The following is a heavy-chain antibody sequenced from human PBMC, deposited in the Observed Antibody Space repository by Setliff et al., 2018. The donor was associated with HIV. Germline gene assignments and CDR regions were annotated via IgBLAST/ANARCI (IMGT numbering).Heavy chain of an antibody. CDR3: ARGWRSLIRGGWFDP. CDR1: GDSVRSQTYT. Sequence: SCTVSGDSVRSQTYTWSWIRQSAGEGLEWIGHIYGSGSTDYNPSLNSRVTISLDTSKNQFSLRLTSVTAADTAVYYCARGWRSLIRGGWFDPWGQGTLVTV. V-gene: IGHV4-61*09. J-gene: IGHJ5*02. D-gene: IGHD3-10*01. CDR2: IYGSGST.